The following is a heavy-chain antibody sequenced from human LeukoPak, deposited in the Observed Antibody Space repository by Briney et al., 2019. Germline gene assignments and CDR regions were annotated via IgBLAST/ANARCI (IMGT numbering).Heavy chain of an antibody. CDR2: IYSGGST. D-gene: IGHD2-2*01. CDR1: GFTFSSYA. Sequence: GGSLRLSCAASGFTFSSYAMHWVRQAPGKGLEWVSVIYSGGSTYYADSVKGRFTISRDNSKNTLYLQMNSLRAEDTAVYYCARDDIVVVPAAKSYYYGMDVWGQGTTVTVS. V-gene: IGHV3-66*01. CDR3: ARDDIVVVPAAKSYYYGMDV. J-gene: IGHJ6*02.